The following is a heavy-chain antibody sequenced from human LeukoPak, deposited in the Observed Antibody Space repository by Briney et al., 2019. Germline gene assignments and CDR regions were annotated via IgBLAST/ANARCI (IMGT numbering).Heavy chain of an antibody. CDR2: INPNSGGT. V-gene: IGHV1-2*02. CDR1: GYTFTGYY. CDR3: AREKLSSGSSNPTFDY. Sequence: ASVTVSCKASGYTFTGYYMHWVRQAPGQVLAWMGWINPNSGGTNHAQKFQGRVTMTRDTSISTAYMELSRLRSDDTAVYYCAREKLSSGSSNPTFDYWGQGTLVTVSS. J-gene: IGHJ4*02. D-gene: IGHD6-19*01.